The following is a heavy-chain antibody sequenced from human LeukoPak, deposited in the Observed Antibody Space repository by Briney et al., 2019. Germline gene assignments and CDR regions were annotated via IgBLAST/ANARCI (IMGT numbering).Heavy chain of an antibody. CDR1: GFTFSSYA. CDR2: ISYDGSNK. V-gene: IGHV3-30-3*01. Sequence: PGGSLRLSCSASGFTFSSYAMHWVRQAPGKGLEWVAVISYDGSNKYYADSVKGRFTISRDNSKNTLYLQMNSLRPEDTAVYYCARGDSTTASFDYWGQGTLVTVSS. CDR3: ARGDSTTASFDY. D-gene: IGHD2/OR15-2a*01. J-gene: IGHJ4*02.